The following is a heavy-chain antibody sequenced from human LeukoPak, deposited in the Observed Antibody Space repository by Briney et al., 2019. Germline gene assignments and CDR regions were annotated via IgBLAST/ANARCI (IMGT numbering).Heavy chain of an antibody. D-gene: IGHD1-26*01. CDR1: GLTFSSYW. V-gene: IGHV3-7*01. Sequence: GGSLRLSCAASGLTFSSYWMSWVRQAPGKGLEWVANIKQDGSEIYYVDSVKGRFTISRDNAKNSLYLQMNSLRAEDTAVYYVARDKIVGATHFDYLGQGTLVTVSS. J-gene: IGHJ4*02. CDR3: ARDKIVGATHFDY. CDR2: IKQDGSEI.